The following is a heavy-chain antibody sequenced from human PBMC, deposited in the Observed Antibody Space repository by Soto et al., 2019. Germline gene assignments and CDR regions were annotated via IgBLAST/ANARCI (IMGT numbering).Heavy chain of an antibody. CDR1: GGSFSGYY. CDR3: ASRQVYGSGRYLDP. Sequence: SETLSLTCVVYGGSFSGYYWSWIRQPPGKGLEWIGEINHSGSTNYNPSLKSRVTISIDTSKNQFSLKLSSVTAADTAVYYCASRQVYGSGRYLDPWGKGTLVTVSS. CDR2: INHSGST. J-gene: IGHJ5*02. D-gene: IGHD3-10*01. V-gene: IGHV4-34*01.